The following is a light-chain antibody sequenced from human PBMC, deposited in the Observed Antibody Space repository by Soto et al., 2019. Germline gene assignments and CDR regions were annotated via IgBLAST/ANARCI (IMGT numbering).Light chain of an antibody. J-gene: IGLJ1*01. Sequence: QSVLTQPASVSGSPGQSITISCTGTSSDVGGYNYVSWYQQHPGKAPKLMIYDVSIRPSGVSNRFSGSKSGNTASLTISGLQAEDEADYYCSSYTSSSTPFYVFGTGTKLTVL. CDR1: SSDVGGYNY. V-gene: IGLV2-14*01. CDR2: DVS. CDR3: SSYTSSSTPFYV.